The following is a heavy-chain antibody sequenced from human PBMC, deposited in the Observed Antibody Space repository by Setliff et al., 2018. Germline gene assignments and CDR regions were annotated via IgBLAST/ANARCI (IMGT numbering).Heavy chain of an antibody. CDR2: IIPIFGTA. CDR1: GGTFSSYA. D-gene: IGHD3-3*01. Sequence: SVKVSCKASGGTFSSYAISWVRQAPGQGLEWMGRIIPIFGTANYAQKFQGRVTITADKSTSTAYMELSSLRSEDTAVYYCAREKYYDFWSGYYAYYFDYWGQGTLVTVS. J-gene: IGHJ4*02. V-gene: IGHV1-69*06. CDR3: AREKYYDFWSGYYAYYFDY.